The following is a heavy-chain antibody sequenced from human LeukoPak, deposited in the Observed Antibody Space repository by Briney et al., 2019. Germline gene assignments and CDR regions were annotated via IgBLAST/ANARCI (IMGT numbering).Heavy chain of an antibody. J-gene: IGHJ4*02. Sequence: GASVKVSCKASGGTFSSYAISWVRQAPGQGLEWMGGIIPIFGTANYAQKFQGRVTITTDESTSTAYMELSSLRSEDTAVYYCARFDCSSTSCSLYYFDYWGQGTLVTVSS. V-gene: IGHV1-69*05. CDR1: GGTFSSYA. D-gene: IGHD2-2*01. CDR3: ARFDCSSTSCSLYYFDY. CDR2: IIPIFGTA.